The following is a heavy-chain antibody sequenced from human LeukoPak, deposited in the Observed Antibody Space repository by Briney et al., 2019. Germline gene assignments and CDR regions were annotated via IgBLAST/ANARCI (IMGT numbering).Heavy chain of an antibody. J-gene: IGHJ3*02. Sequence: SQTLSLTCAISGDSVSSNIASWNWIRQSLSRGLEWLGRTYYRSKWYNDYAVSVKSRITINPDTSKNQFSLQLNSVTPEDAAGYYCARVYNWNPAGAFDIWGQGTVVTVSS. CDR1: GDSVSSNIAS. V-gene: IGHV6-1*01. CDR3: ARVYNWNPAGAFDI. D-gene: IGHD1-1*01. CDR2: TYYRSKWYN.